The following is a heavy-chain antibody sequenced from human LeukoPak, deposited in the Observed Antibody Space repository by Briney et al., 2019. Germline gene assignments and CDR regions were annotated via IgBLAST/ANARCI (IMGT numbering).Heavy chain of an antibody. CDR1: GRSIRSFY. Sequence: SETLTLTCSVSGRSIRSFYWSWIRKPPGKGLEWIGYMYYSGSTNHNPAVKRRVTISVDTCKNQYSLKLSSVTAAGTAVYYCVRGGSSWTLLDYLGQGTLVTVSS. CDR2: MYYSGST. D-gene: IGHD6-13*01. CDR3: VRGGSSWTLLDY. J-gene: IGHJ4*02. V-gene: IGHV4-59*13.